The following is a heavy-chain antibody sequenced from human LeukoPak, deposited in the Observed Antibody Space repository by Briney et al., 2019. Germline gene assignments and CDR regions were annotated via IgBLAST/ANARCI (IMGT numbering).Heavy chain of an antibody. CDR1: GFTFSNYW. J-gene: IGHJ4*02. Sequence: GGSLRLSCAASGFTFSNYWMSWVRQAPGKGLEWVANIKEDGSETYYVDFAKGRFTISRDNAKNSLYLQMNSLRVEGTAVYYCARTLYFDYWGQGTLVRVSS. V-gene: IGHV3-7*04. CDR3: ARTLYFDY. CDR2: IKEDGSET.